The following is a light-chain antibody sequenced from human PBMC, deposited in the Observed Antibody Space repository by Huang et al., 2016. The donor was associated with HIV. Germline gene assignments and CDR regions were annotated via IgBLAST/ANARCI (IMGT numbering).Light chain of an antibody. CDR2: AAS. V-gene: IGKV1-NL1*01. CDR1: QGISDS. J-gene: IGKJ1*01. Sequence: DIQMTHSPSSLSASVGDSVTITCRASQGISDSLAWYQQTPGKAPKLLLYAASRLKSGVPSRFSGSGSGTDYTLTISSLQPEDFATYYCQQYYGVPWTFGQGTKVEIK. CDR3: QQYYGVPWT.